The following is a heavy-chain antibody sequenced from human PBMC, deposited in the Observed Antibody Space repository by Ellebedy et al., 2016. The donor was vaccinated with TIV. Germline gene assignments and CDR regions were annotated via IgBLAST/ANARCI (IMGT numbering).Heavy chain of an antibody. J-gene: IGHJ4*02. CDR3: ARDMGSGYDYYLTY. CDR1: GFPFTSYG. CDR2: ITVYNGNT. D-gene: IGHD5-12*01. V-gene: IGHV1-18*01. Sequence: ASVKVSXXASGFPFTSYGISWVRQAPGQGLEWMGWITVYNGNTDYAQNLQGRVTITADTSTNTAYMELRSLRYDDTAVYFCARDMGSGYDYYLTYWGQGTQVTVSS.